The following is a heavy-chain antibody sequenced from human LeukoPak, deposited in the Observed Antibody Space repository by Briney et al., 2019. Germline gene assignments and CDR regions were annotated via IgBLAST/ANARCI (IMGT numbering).Heavy chain of an antibody. J-gene: IGHJ5*02. V-gene: IGHV3-23*01. CDR1: GFPFSSYA. Sequence: PGGSLRLSCSASGFPFSSYAMYWVRQAPGKGLDWVSSIIGSGGNTYYADSMKGRFTISRDNSKNTLYLQMNSLGVEDTAVYSCAKDPRGSHNWLDPWGQGTLVTVSS. CDR3: AKDPRGSHNWLDP. CDR2: IIGSGGNT. D-gene: IGHD3-10*01.